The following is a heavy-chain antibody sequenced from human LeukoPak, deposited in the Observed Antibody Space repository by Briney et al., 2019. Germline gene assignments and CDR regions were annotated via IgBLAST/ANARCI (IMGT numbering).Heavy chain of an antibody. V-gene: IGHV1-46*01. CDR3: AREGLYDRSGYYSRWFDP. CDR1: GYTFTSYY. CDR2: INPSGGST. Sequence: GASVKVSCKASGYTFTSYYMHWVRQAPGQGLEWMGIINPSGGSTSYAQKFQGRVTMTRDTSTSTVYMELSSLRSEDTAVYYCAREGLYDRSGYYSRWFDPWGQGTLVTVSS. D-gene: IGHD3-22*01. J-gene: IGHJ5*02.